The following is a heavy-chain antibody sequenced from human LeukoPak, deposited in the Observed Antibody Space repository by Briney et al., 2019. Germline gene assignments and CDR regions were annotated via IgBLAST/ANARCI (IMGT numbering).Heavy chain of an antibody. CDR3: ARGPAYYYDSSGYY. V-gene: IGHV4-38-2*01. D-gene: IGHD3-22*01. CDR1: RYSISSGYY. J-gene: IGHJ4*02. CDR2: IYHSGST. Sequence: SETLSLTCAVSRYSISSGYYWGWIRQPPGKGLEWIGSIYHSGSTNYNPSLKSRVTISVDTSKNQFSLKLSSVTAADTAVYYCARGPAYYYDSSGYYWGQGTLVTVSS.